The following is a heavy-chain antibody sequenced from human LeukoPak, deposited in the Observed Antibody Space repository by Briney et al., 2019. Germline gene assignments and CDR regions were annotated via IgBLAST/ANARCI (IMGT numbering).Heavy chain of an antibody. J-gene: IGHJ4*02. CDR2: INEDGSTT. D-gene: IGHD1-26*01. Sequence: GGSLRLSCAASGFTFSSNWMHWVRQAPGKGLVWVSRINEDGSTTNYADSVKGRSTIFRDNAKNTLYLQMNSLRAEDTAVYYCVRDLGGRSGHWGQGTLVTVTS. V-gene: IGHV3-74*01. CDR1: GFTFSSNW. CDR3: VRDLGGRSGH.